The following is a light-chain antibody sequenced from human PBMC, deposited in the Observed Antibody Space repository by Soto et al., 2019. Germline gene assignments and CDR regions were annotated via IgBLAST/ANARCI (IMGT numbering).Light chain of an antibody. Sequence: DIQMTQSPSTLSASVGDRVTITCRASQSISSWLAWYQQKPGKAPKLLIYKASSLESGVPSRFSGSRSGTEFTLTISSLQPDDFATYYCQQYNSCSTMYTFGQGTKLEIK. CDR3: QQYNSCSTMYT. V-gene: IGKV1-5*03. J-gene: IGKJ2*01. CDR2: KAS. CDR1: QSISSW.